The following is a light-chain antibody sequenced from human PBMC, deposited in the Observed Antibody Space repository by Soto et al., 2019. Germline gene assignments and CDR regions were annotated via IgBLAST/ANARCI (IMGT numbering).Light chain of an antibody. CDR3: QQYYRTPWT. V-gene: IGKV4-1*01. CDR2: WTS. CDR1: QNILHTSNAKNY. Sequence: DIVMTQSPDSLAVSLGERATINCKSSQNILHTSNAKNYLAWYQQKPGQPPKVLIYWTSTRYSGVPDRFSGSGSGTDFTLTISNLQAEDVAVYYCQQYYRTPWTFDQGTKVEIK. J-gene: IGKJ1*01.